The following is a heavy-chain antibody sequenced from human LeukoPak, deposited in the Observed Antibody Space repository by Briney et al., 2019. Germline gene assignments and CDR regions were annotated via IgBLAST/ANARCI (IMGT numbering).Heavy chain of an antibody. J-gene: IGHJ6*03. D-gene: IGHD2-2*01. CDR2: IYTSGST. Sequence: SETLSLTCTVSGGSISCYYWSWIRQPAGKELEWIGRIYTSGSTNYNPSLKSRVTMSVDTSKNQFSLKLSSVTAADTAVYYCARVTKDIVVVPAATYYYYYMDVWGKGTTVTVSS. CDR1: GGSISCYY. CDR3: ARVTKDIVVVPAATYYYYYMDV. V-gene: IGHV4-4*07.